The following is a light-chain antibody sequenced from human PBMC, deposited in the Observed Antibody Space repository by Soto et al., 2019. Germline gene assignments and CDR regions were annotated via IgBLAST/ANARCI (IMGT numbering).Light chain of an antibody. V-gene: IGKV4-1*01. Sequence: DIVMTQSPDSLAVSLGERATINCKSSQSVLYSSNNKNYLAWYQQKPGQPPKLLIYWASTRESGVPDRFSGSGSGTDFTLTISSLQANDVAVYYSQQYYSTPWTFGKGTKVEIK. CDR2: WAS. CDR1: QSVLYSSNNKNY. J-gene: IGKJ1*01. CDR3: QQYYSTPWT.